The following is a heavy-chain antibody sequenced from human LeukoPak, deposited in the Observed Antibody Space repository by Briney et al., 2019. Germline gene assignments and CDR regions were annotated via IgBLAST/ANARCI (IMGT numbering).Heavy chain of an antibody. CDR1: GFTFSNYG. CDR2: ISISSTTI. Sequence: GGSLRLSCAASGFTFSNYGLNWVRQAPGKGLEWGSYISISSTTINYADSVKGRFTISRDNAKNSLYVQISSLRAEDTAVYYCARVRCTSTSCFRDYWGQGTLVTVSS. CDR3: ARVRCTSTSCFRDY. J-gene: IGHJ4*02. V-gene: IGHV3-48*01. D-gene: IGHD2-2*01.